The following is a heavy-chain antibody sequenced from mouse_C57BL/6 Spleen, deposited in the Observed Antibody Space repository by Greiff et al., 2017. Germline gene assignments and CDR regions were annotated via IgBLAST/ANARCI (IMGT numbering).Heavy chain of an antibody. CDR2: INYDGSST. J-gene: IGHJ4*01. D-gene: IGHD2-4*01. CDR3: AREGGLRRAMDY. Sequence: EVQRVESEGGLVQPGSSMKLSCTASGFTFSDYYMAWVRQVPEKGLEWVANINYDGSSTYYLDSLKSRFIISRDNAKNILYLQMSSLKSEDTATYYCAREGGLRRAMDYWGQGTSVTVSS. V-gene: IGHV5-16*01. CDR1: GFTFSDYY.